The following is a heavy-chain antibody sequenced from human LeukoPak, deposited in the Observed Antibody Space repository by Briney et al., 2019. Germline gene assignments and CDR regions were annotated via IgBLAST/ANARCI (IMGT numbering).Heavy chain of an antibody. CDR3: ARAFSPYYFDY. J-gene: IGHJ4*02. Sequence: SETLSLTCTVSGGSVSSGGYCWSWIRQYPGKGLEWIGYIYYSGSTYYNPSLESRVTMSLDTSKNQFSLKLSSVTAADTAVYYCARAFSPYYFDYWGQGTLVTVSS. CDR1: GGSVSSGGYC. V-gene: IGHV4-31*03. CDR2: IYYSGST.